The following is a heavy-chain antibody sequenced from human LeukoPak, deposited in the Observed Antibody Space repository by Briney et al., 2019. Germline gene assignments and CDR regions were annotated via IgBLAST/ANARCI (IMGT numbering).Heavy chain of an antibody. CDR2: INAYNGNT. CDR1: GYTFTHYV. CDR3: ARVSGWRVAQTIDY. J-gene: IGHJ4*02. D-gene: IGHD3-10*01. V-gene: IGHV1-18*01. Sequence: PQASVKVSCKASGYTFTHYVISSVRQAPAQGVEWMGCINAYNGNTDFAQKLQGRVTMATETSTTTAYMDLRSLRSDDTAVYYCARVSGWRVAQTIDYWGQRTTVTVSS.